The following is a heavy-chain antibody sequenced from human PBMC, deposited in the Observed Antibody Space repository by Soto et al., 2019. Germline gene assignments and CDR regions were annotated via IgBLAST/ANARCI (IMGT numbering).Heavy chain of an antibody. V-gene: IGHV1-69*01. CDR1: VGIFMSYA. Sequence: SVTVSCEASVGIFMSYAISWVRQAPGQGLEWMGGIIPIFGTANYAQKFQGRVTITADESTSTAYMELSSLRSEDTAVYYCARAMYSSSWYGYYYYGMDVWGQGTTVTVSS. CDR2: IIPIFGTA. D-gene: IGHD6-13*01. CDR3: ARAMYSSSWYGYYYYGMDV. J-gene: IGHJ6*02.